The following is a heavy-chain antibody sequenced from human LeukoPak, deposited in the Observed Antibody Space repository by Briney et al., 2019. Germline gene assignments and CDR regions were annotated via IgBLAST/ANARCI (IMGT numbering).Heavy chain of an antibody. CDR2: ISSSSTTI. J-gene: IGHJ4*02. CDR3: VRDRYGDYATFDF. CDR1: GFTFSSYS. Sequence: GGSLRLSCAVSGFTFSSYSMNWVRQAPGKGLEWLSYISSSSTTIYYADSVKGRFTISRDNAKNSLYLQMNTLRAEDTAVYYCVRDRYGDYATFDFWGQGTLVAVSS. V-gene: IGHV3-48*01. D-gene: IGHD4-17*01.